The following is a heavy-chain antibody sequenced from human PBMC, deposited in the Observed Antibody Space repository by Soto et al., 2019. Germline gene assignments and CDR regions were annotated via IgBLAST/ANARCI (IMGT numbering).Heavy chain of an antibody. J-gene: IGHJ4*02. D-gene: IGHD6-13*01. CDR2: ISYDGSNK. CDR3: AREGSRWFLDY. Sequence: QVQLVESGGGVVQPGRSLRLSCAASGFTFSSYAMHWVRQAPGKGLEWVAVISYDGSNKYYADSVKGRFTISRDNSKNTLYLQMNSLRAEDTAVYYCAREGSRWFLDYWGQGTLVTVSS. V-gene: IGHV3-30-3*01. CDR1: GFTFSSYA.